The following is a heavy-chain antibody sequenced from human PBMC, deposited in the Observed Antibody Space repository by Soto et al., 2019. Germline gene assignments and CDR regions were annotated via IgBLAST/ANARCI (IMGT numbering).Heavy chain of an antibody. Sequence: QVQLVESGGGVVQPGRSLRLSCAASGFTFSSYGMHWVRQAPGKGLEWVAVISYDGSNKYYADSVKGRFTISRDNSKNTLYLQMNSLRAEDTAVYYCAKDGNSGWYEVRQYYFDYWGQGTLVTVSS. J-gene: IGHJ4*02. D-gene: IGHD6-19*01. CDR2: ISYDGSNK. CDR1: GFTFSSYG. CDR3: AKDGNSGWYEVRQYYFDY. V-gene: IGHV3-30*18.